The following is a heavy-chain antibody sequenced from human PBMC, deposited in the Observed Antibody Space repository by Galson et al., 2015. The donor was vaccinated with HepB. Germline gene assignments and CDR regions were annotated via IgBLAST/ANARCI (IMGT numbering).Heavy chain of an antibody. CDR3: ARDRSELPYYYYGMDV. CDR1: GFTFSSYA. CDR2: ISYDGSNK. D-gene: IGHD1-7*01. Sequence: SLRLSCAASGFTFSSYAMHWVRQAPGKGLEWVAVISYDGSNKYYADSVKGRFTISRDNSKNTLYLQMNSLRAEDTAVYYCARDRSELPYYYYGMDVWGQGTTVPVSS. J-gene: IGHJ6*02. V-gene: IGHV3-30-3*01.